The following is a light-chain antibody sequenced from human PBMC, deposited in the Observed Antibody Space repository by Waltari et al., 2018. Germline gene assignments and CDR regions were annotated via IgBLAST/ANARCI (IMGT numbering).Light chain of an antibody. J-gene: IGKJ4*01. V-gene: IGKV3-20*01. CDR2: DTS. Sequence: EIVLTQSPGTLSLSPGERATLSCRASQTVRATHLAWYQQKPGQAPTLVIHDTSSRATGIPDRFSGSGSGTDFSLTISSLEPEDFAVYYCQQYDISPLTFGGGTKVETK. CDR1: QTVRATH. CDR3: QQYDISPLT.